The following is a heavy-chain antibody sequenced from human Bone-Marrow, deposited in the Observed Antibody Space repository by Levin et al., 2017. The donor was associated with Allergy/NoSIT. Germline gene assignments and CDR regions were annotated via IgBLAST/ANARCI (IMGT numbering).Heavy chain of an antibody. Sequence: SQTLSLTCTVSGGSISSSNYYWGWIRQPPGKGLEWIGSIYYSGSTYYNPSLRSRVTISVDTSKNQFSLKLSSVTAADTAVYYCARLGYYDSSGYYIDYWGQGTLVTVSS. CDR2: IYYSGST. J-gene: IGHJ4*02. D-gene: IGHD3-22*01. CDR3: ARLGYYDSSGYYIDY. V-gene: IGHV4-39*01. CDR1: GGSISSSNYY.